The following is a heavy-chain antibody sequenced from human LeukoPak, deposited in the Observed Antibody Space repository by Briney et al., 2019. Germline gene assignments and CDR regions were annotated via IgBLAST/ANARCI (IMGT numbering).Heavy chain of an antibody. V-gene: IGHV4-59*01. J-gene: IGHJ6*02. CDR1: GGSFSSYY. CDR3: ARNRDFWSGYYVDYYYGMDV. D-gene: IGHD3-3*01. CDR2: IYDSGGS. Sequence: PSGSLSLTCAASGGSFSSYYWSWVRQPPGKGLEWTADIYDSGGSKYNPSLTSRVTVSVESSKKQFSLKLSSVCAADTGVYYCARNRDFWSGYYVDYYYGMDVWGQGTTVTVSS.